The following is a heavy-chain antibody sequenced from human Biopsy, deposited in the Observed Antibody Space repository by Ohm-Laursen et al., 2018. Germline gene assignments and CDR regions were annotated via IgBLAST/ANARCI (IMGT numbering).Heavy chain of an antibody. CDR2: INQSGET. V-gene: IGHV4-34*08. CDR3: GNEVYGRDY. J-gene: IGHJ4*02. D-gene: IGHD4-17*01. Sequence: SETLSLTCTVHGATFSDYYWSWIRQPPGKGLEWIGQINQSGETKYNPSLQSRVTISAEVSKNQFSLKLRSLTAADTAIYYCGNEVYGRDYWGQGARVTVSS. CDR1: GATFSDYY.